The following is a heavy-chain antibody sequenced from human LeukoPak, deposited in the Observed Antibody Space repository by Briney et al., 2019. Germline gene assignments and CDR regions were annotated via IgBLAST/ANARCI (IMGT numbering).Heavy chain of an antibody. CDR3: ARDPKLELRPYYFDY. CDR2: INPSGGST. Sequence: ASVKVSCKASGYTFTSYCMHWVRQAPGQGLEWMGIINPSGGSTSYAQKFQGRVTMTRDTSTSTVYMELSSLRSEDTAVYYCARDPKLELRPYYFDYWGQGTLVTVSS. D-gene: IGHD1-7*01. V-gene: IGHV1-46*01. J-gene: IGHJ4*02. CDR1: GYTFTSYC.